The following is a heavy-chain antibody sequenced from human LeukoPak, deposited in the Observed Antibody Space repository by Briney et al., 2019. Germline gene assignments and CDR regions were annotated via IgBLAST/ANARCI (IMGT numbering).Heavy chain of an antibody. V-gene: IGHV4-59*12. Sequence: PSETLSLTCTVSGASIHDDHFTWIRQPPGRGLEWIGFVYYRGSAKYNPSLESRVTISVDTSKKQISLILKSVTAADTAVYYCARRTVVVRGYFDYWGQGTLVTVSS. J-gene: IGHJ4*02. CDR2: VYYRGSA. D-gene: IGHD3-22*01. CDR3: ARRTVVVRGYFDY. CDR1: GASIHDDH.